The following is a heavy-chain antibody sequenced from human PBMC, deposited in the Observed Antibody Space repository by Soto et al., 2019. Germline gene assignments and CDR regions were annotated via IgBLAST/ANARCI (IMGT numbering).Heavy chain of an antibody. J-gene: IGHJ4*02. CDR1: GGTFSTST. D-gene: IGHD3-10*01. Sequence: SVKVSCKASGGTFSTSTITWVRQAPGQGLEWMGGIIPIFSTTIYPQKFQGRVTIIADNSTSTAYMHLSSLRSEDTAVYYCRSGSYFRPLGYWGQGTLVTVSS. V-gene: IGHV1-69*06. CDR2: IIPIFSTT. CDR3: RSGSYFRPLGY.